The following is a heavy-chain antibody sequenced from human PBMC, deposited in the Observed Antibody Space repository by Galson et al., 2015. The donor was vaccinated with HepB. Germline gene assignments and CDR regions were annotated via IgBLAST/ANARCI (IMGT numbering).Heavy chain of an antibody. CDR2: IIPIFGTA. J-gene: IGHJ6*02. V-gene: IGHV1-69*13. CDR3: AGDYYGSGSYSGNYYYYYGMDV. Sequence: SVKVSCKASGGTFSSYAISWVRQAPGQGLEWMGGIIPIFGTANYAQKFQGRVTITADESTSTAYMELSSLRSEDTAVYYCAGDYYGSGSYSGNYYYYYGMDVWGQGTTVTVSS. CDR1: GGTFSSYA. D-gene: IGHD3-10*01.